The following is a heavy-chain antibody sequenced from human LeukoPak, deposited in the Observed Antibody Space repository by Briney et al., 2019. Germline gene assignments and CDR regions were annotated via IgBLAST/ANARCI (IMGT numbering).Heavy chain of an antibody. Sequence: GGSLRLSCAASGFTFSDYYMSWIRQTPGKGLERISYISSSSSTIYYADSVKGRFTISRDNAKNSLYLQMNSLRAEDTAVYYCAREAYYDSSGYPLGAFDIWGQGTMVTVSS. J-gene: IGHJ3*02. CDR3: AREAYYDSSGYPLGAFDI. CDR2: ISSSSSTI. V-gene: IGHV3-11*04. CDR1: GFTFSDYY. D-gene: IGHD3-22*01.